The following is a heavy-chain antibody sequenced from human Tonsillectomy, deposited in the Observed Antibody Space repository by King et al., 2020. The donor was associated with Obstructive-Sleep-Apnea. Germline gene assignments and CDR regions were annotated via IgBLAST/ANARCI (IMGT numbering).Heavy chain of an antibody. J-gene: IGHJ4*02. CDR1: GFTFDDYA. CDR2: ISWNSGSI. Sequence: VQLVESGGGLVQPGRCLRLSCAASGFTFDDYAMHWVRQAPGKGLEWVSGISWNSGSIGYADSVKGRFTISRDNAKNSLYLQMNSLRAEDTALYYCAKDSFPIAVAGTYYFDYWGQGTLVTVSS. V-gene: IGHV3-9*01. D-gene: IGHD6-19*01. CDR3: AKDSFPIAVAGTYYFDY.